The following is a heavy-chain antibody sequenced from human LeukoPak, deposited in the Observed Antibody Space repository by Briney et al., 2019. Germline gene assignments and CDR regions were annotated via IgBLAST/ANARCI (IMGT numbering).Heavy chain of an antibody. CDR1: GFTFSSYE. CDR2: ISRSGATI. Sequence: GGSLRLSCAASGFTFSSYEMTWVRQAPGKGLEWVSHISRSGATINYADSVKGRFTISRDNAKNSLYLQMNSLRAEDTAVYYRARYTGSFDYWGQGTLVTVSS. V-gene: IGHV3-48*03. D-gene: IGHD1-14*01. J-gene: IGHJ4*02. CDR3: ARYTGSFDY.